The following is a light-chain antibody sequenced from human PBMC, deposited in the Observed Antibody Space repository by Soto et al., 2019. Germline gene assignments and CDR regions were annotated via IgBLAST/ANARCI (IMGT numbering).Light chain of an antibody. CDR2: EVS. J-gene: IGLJ2*01. Sequence: QSALTQPASVSGSPGQSITISCTGTSSDVGGYNYVSWFQQFPGEVPRLIIFEVSNRPSGVSDRFSGFKSGNTASLTISGLQAEDEADYYCASYTGTNILLFGGGTQLTVL. CDR3: ASYTGTNILL. V-gene: IGLV2-14*01. CDR1: SSDVGGYNY.